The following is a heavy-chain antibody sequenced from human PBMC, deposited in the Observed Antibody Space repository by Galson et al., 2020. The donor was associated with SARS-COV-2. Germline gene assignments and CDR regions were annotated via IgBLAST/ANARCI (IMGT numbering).Heavy chain of an antibody. CDR2: ISGSGGST. J-gene: IGHJ4*02. CDR3: AKDFSSGYHDYFDY. Sequence: GESLKISCAASGFTFSSYAMSWVRQAPGKGLEWVSAISGSGGSTYYADSVKGRFTISRDNSKNTLYLQMNSLRAEDTAVYYCAKDFSSGYHDYFDYWGQGTLVTVSS. V-gene: IGHV3-23*01. CDR1: GFTFSSYA. D-gene: IGHD3-22*01.